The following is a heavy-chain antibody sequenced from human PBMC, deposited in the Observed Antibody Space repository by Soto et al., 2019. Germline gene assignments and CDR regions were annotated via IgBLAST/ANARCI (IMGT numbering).Heavy chain of an antibody. J-gene: IGHJ6*02. Sequence: GGSLSLSCAASGFPFRSYSMHWVRQAPGKGLECVAVISHDGSNKFYRDYVKGRFTISRDNSKNTLYLQINSLRYEDTAVYYCARGDREDIAVVIGVRPGEYGVDVWGQGTTVTVSS. D-gene: IGHD2-15*01. CDR2: ISHDGSNK. CDR1: GFPFRSYS. V-gene: IGHV3-30-3*01. CDR3: ARGDREDIAVVIGVRPGEYGVDV.